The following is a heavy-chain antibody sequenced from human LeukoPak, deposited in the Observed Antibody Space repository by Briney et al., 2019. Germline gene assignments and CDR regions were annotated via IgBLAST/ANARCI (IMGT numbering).Heavy chain of an antibody. CDR3: ARARYYGSGSKNWFDS. D-gene: IGHD3-10*01. CDR1: GDTFSDYT. Sequence: SVKVSCKASGDTFSDYTINWVRQAPGQGLEWMGRIIPIIDVPIYAQRFQGRVTITADKSTNTAYIELNSLRSEDTAMYYCARARYYGSGSKNWFDSWGQGTLVTVSS. V-gene: IGHV1-69*02. CDR2: IIPIIDVP. J-gene: IGHJ5*01.